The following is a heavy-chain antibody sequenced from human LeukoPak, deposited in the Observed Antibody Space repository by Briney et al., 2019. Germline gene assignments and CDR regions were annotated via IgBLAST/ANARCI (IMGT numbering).Heavy chain of an antibody. Sequence: PSETLSLTCAVYGGSFSGYYWSWIRQPPGKGLEWIGEINHSGSTNYNPSLKSRVTISVDTSKNQFSLKLSSVTAADTAVYYCARGRSGIWSGSSRGYMDVWGKGTTVTVSS. CDR2: INHSGST. CDR3: ARGRSGIWSGSSRGYMDV. V-gene: IGHV4-34*01. J-gene: IGHJ6*03. CDR1: GGSFSGYY. D-gene: IGHD3-3*01.